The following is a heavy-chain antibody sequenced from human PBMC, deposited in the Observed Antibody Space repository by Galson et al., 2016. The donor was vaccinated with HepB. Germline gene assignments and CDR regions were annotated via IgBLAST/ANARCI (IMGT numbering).Heavy chain of an antibody. V-gene: IGHV3-23*01. J-gene: IGHJ4*02. CDR3: ARELTSHFELDY. CDR1: GFTFNYYA. CDR2: IGGSGGRT. Sequence: SLRLSCAASGFTFNYYAMSWVRQAPGKGLEWVSAIGGSGGRTYYADSVKGRFTISRDNSKNTLYLQMINLRDDDTGVYFCARELTSHFELDYWGQGALVIVSS. D-gene: IGHD2-2*01.